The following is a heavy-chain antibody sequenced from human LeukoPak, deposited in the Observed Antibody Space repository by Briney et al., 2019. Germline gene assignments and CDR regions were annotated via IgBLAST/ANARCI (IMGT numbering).Heavy chain of an antibody. CDR1: GGTFSSYA. J-gene: IGHJ6*03. Sequence: SVKVSCKASGGTFSSYAISWVRQAPGQGLEWMGGIIPIFGTANYAQKFQGRVTITADESTSTAYMELSSLRSEDTAVYYCARVRWDYDFWSGFGYYYYYMDVWGKGTTVTVSS. CDR3: ARVRWDYDFWSGFGYYYYYMDV. V-gene: IGHV1-69*13. D-gene: IGHD3-3*01. CDR2: IIPIFGTA.